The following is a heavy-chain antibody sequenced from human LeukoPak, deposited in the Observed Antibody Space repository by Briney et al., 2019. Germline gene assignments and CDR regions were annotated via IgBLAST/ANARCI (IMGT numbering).Heavy chain of an antibody. CDR2: IYYSGST. CDR1: GGSISSSSYC. Sequence: SETLSLTCTVSGGSISSSSYCWGWIRQPPGKGLEWIGSIYYSGSTYYNPSLKSRVTISVDTSKNRFSLKLSSVTAADTAVYYRARRGDYVNYYYYYMDVWGKGTTVTVSS. V-gene: IGHV4-39*01. D-gene: IGHD4-17*01. CDR3: ARRGDYVNYYYYYMDV. J-gene: IGHJ6*03.